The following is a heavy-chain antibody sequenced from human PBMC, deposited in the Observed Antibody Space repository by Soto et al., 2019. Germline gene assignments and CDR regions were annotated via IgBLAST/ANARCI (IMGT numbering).Heavy chain of an antibody. J-gene: IGHJ5*02. CDR3: ARGGTSITMFGVVIGPNWFDP. CDR2: IYYSGST. V-gene: IGHV4-59*01. Sequence: SETLSLTCTVSGGSISSYYWSWIRQPPGKGLEWIGYIYYSGSTNYNPSLKSRVTISVDTSKNQFSLKLSSVTAADTAVYYCARGGTSITMFGVVIGPNWFDPWGQGTLVTVSS. CDR1: GGSISSYY. D-gene: IGHD3-3*01.